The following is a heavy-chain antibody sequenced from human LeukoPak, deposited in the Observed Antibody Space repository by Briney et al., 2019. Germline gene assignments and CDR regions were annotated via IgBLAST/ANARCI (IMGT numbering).Heavy chain of an antibody. J-gene: IGHJ6*03. CDR2: IYTSGST. Sequence: SETLSLTCTVSGGSISSYYWSWIRQPAGKGLEWIGRIYTSGSTNYNPSLKSRVTISVDTSKNQFSLKLSSVTAADTAVYYCARDLLRFEPGDYYYYYMDVWGKGTTVTVSS. CDR1: GGSISSYY. D-gene: IGHD3-3*01. CDR3: ARDLLRFEPGDYYYYYMDV. V-gene: IGHV4-4*07.